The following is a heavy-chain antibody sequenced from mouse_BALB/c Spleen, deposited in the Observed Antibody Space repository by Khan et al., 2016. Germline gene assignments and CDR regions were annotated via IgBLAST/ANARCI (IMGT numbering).Heavy chain of an antibody. V-gene: IGHV1-22*01. J-gene: IGHJ3*01. CDR2: INPNIGGS. Sequence: VQLNQSGPELVKPGTSVKISCKTSGYTFSDYTIHWVKQSHGESLVWIGNINPNIGGSSYNQKFKGKATLTVDKSSSTAYMELRSLISEDSAVYYCVRGRFAFWGQGTLVTVSA. CDR3: VRGRFAF. CDR1: GYTFSDYT.